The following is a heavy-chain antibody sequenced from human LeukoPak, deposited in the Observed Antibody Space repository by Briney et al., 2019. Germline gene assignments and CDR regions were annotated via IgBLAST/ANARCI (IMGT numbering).Heavy chain of an antibody. CDR1: GFTFSGHN. Sequence: GGSLRLSCAASGFTFSGHNMNWVRQAPGKGLEWISFVSISSGTIYYADSVNGRFRISRDNAKSSLDLEMNSLRAEDTAVYYCTRAMSTFGGVRNYFDSWGQGTLVTVSS. V-gene: IGHV3-48*04. CDR2: VSISSGTI. D-gene: IGHD3-16*01. J-gene: IGHJ4*02. CDR3: TRAMSTFGGVRNYFDS.